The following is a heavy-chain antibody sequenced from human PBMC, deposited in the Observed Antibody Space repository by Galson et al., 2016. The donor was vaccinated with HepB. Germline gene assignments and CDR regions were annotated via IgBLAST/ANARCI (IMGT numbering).Heavy chain of an antibody. V-gene: IGHV3-23*01. Sequence: SLRLSCAASGFSFSSYAMSWVRQAPGKGLEWVSGITSGGTTYYADSVKGRFTISRDNSKNILYLQMKSLRDEDTAVYYCAKRPYSYGWHYGMDGWGQRTTVTVS. CDR3: AKRPYSYGWHYGMDG. D-gene: IGHD5-18*01. CDR1: GFSFSSYA. J-gene: IGHJ6*02. CDR2: ITSGGTT.